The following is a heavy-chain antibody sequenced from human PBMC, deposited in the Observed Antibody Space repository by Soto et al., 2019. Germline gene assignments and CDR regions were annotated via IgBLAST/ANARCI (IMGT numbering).Heavy chain of an antibody. CDR1: GFTFSSYS. Sequence: PVGSLRLSCAASGFTFSSYSMNWVRQAPGKGLEWVSSISSSSSYIYYADSVKGRFTISRDNAKNSLYLQMNSLRAEDTAVYYCARDRYYYDSSGYPDAFDIWGQGTMVTVSS. CDR2: ISSSSSYI. V-gene: IGHV3-21*01. J-gene: IGHJ3*02. D-gene: IGHD3-22*01. CDR3: ARDRYYYDSSGYPDAFDI.